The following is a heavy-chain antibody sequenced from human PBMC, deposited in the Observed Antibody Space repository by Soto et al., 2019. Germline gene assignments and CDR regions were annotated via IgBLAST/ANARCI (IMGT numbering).Heavy chain of an antibody. J-gene: IGHJ5*02. CDR3: ARAQIIAAAGTNWFDP. CDR2: IYYSGST. Sequence: PSETLSLTCTVADGSISSYYGSCIRQPPGKGLEWIGYIYYSGSTNYNPSLKSRVTISVDTSKNQFSLKLSSVTTADTAVYYCARAQIIAAAGTNWFDPWGQGTLVTVSS. D-gene: IGHD6-13*01. V-gene: IGHV4-59*01. CDR1: DGSISSYY.